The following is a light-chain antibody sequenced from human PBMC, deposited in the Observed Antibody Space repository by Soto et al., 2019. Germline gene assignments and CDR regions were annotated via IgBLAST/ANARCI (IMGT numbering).Light chain of an antibody. CDR3: CADAGRSTYV. CDR2: EVS. J-gene: IGLJ1*01. V-gene: IGLV2-23*02. Sequence: QSALTQPASVSGSPGQSITISCTRTSSDVGSYNFVSWYQQHPGKVPKVMIYEVSKRPSGVSDRFSGSKSGNTASLTISGLKDEDEAEYYCCADAGRSTYVFGTGTKVXVL. CDR1: SSDVGSYNF.